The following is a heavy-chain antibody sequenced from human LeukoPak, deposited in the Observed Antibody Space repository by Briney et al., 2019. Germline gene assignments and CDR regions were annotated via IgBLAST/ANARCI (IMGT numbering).Heavy chain of an antibody. CDR3: AKGTRPITRLGGMDV. Sequence: GGSLRLSCAASGFTFSRSGMHWVRQAPGKGLEWVAVISYDGSNKYYADSVKGRFTISRDNSKNTLYLQMDSLRAEDTAVYYCAKGTRPITRLGGMDVWGQGTTVTVSS. D-gene: IGHD5-24*01. J-gene: IGHJ6*02. V-gene: IGHV3-30*18. CDR2: ISYDGSNK. CDR1: GFTFSRSG.